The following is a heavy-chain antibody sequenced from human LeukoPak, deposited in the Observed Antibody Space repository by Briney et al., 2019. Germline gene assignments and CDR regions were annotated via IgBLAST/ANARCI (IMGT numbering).Heavy chain of an antibody. CDR2: ISGSGGST. V-gene: IGHV3-23*01. CDR1: GFTFSTYA. CDR3: AKDDSSGYWDTNWFDP. D-gene: IGHD3-22*01. J-gene: IGHJ5*02. Sequence: GGSLRLSCAASGFTFSTYAMHWVRQAPGKGLEWVSAISGSGGSTYYADSVKGRFTISRDNSKNTLYLQMNSLRAEDTAVYYCAKDDSSGYWDTNWFDPWGQGTLVTVSS.